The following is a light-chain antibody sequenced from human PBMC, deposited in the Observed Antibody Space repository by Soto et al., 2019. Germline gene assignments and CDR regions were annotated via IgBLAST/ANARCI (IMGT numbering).Light chain of an antibody. CDR2: LGS. CDR1: QSLLHSNGYNY. Sequence: DIVMTQSPLSLPVNPGEPASISCRSSQSLLHSNGYNYLDWYLQKPGQSPQLLIYLGSNRASGVPGRFSGSGSGTDFTLKISRVEAEDVGVYYCMQDLQTPWTFGQGTKVDIK. J-gene: IGKJ1*01. V-gene: IGKV2-28*01. CDR3: MQDLQTPWT.